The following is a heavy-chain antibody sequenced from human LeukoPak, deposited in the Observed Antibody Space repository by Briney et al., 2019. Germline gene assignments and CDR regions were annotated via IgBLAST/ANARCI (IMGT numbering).Heavy chain of an antibody. Sequence: ASLKVSCKASGYTFTSYGISWVRQAPGQGLEWMGWISAYNGNTNYAQKLQGRVTMTTDTSTSTAYMELRSLRSDDTAVYYCARLREGMIVVIFDYWGQRTLVTASS. CDR3: ARLREGMIVVIFDY. CDR2: ISAYNGNT. CDR1: GYTFTSYG. J-gene: IGHJ4*02. V-gene: IGHV1-18*01. D-gene: IGHD3-22*01.